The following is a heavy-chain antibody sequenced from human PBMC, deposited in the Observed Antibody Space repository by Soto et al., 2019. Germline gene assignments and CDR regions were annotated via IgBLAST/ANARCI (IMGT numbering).Heavy chain of an antibody. Sequence: GGSLRLSCEASGFTFSSYWMSWVRQAPGKGLEWVANIKQDGSEKYYVESVKGRFTISRDNAKNSLYLQMNSLRAEETAVYYCARDEGRAWDYYYYMYVWGKGTTVTVSS. D-gene: IGHD7-27*01. CDR2: IKQDGSEK. V-gene: IGHV3-7*01. CDR3: ARDEGRAWDYYYYMYV. CDR1: GFTFSSYW. J-gene: IGHJ6*03.